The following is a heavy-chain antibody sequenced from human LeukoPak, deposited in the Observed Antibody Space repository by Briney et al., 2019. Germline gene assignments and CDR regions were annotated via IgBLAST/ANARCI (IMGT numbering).Heavy chain of an antibody. Sequence: SETLSLTCAVYGGSFSGYYWSWIRQPPGKGLEWIGEINHSGSTNYNPSLKSRVTISVDTSKNQFSLKLSSVTAADTAVYYCAREEVSVAAQRPAFDIWGQGTMVTVSS. CDR3: AREEVSVAAQRPAFDI. V-gene: IGHV4-34*01. J-gene: IGHJ3*02. D-gene: IGHD1-26*01. CDR2: INHSGST. CDR1: GGSFSGYY.